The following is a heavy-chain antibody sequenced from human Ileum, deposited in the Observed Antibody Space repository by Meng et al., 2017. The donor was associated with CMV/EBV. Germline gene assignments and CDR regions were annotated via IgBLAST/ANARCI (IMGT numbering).Heavy chain of an antibody. V-gene: IGHV1-8*01. CDR2: MNSKSGNT. Sequence: ASVKVSCKASGYTFINHDINWVRQAAGQGLEWMGWMNSKSGNTGYAQKFQGRVTMTRDTSVSTAYIELSSLRFEDTAIYYCMRGAGEGGRDWFDPWGQGTLVTVSS. D-gene: IGHD1-14*01. CDR3: MRGAGEGGRDWFDP. CDR1: GYTFINHD. J-gene: IGHJ5*02.